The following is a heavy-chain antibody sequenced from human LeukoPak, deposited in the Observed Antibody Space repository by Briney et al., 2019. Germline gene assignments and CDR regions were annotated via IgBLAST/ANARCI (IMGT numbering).Heavy chain of an antibody. V-gene: IGHV3-23*01. CDR2: ISDSGDFT. J-gene: IGHJ4*02. CDR3: AKDTSIGKYCTNGVCSPFDY. D-gene: IGHD2-8*01. CDR1: GFTFSSYA. Sequence: GGSLTLSCAGSGFTFSSYAMSWVRQAPGQGLEWVSVISDSGDFTSYADSVRGRFTISRDNSRNTLYLQMISLRPEDTAVYYCAKDTSIGKYCTNGVCSPFDYWGQGTLVTVSS.